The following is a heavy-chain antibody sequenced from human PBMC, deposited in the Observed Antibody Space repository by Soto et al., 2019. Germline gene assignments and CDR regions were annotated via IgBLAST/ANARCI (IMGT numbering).Heavy chain of an antibody. CDR2: IIPIFGTA. J-gene: IGHJ6*02. Sequence: QVQLVQSGAEVKKPGSSVKVSCKASGGTFSSYAISWVRQAPGQGLEWMGGIIPIFGTANYAQKFQGRVTITPGESTSTAYMELSSLSSEDTAVYYCASQNPRYSGSYMYYYYGMDVWGQGTTVTVSS. CDR3: ASQNPRYSGSYMYYYYGMDV. D-gene: IGHD1-26*01. CDR1: GGTFSSYA. V-gene: IGHV1-69*01.